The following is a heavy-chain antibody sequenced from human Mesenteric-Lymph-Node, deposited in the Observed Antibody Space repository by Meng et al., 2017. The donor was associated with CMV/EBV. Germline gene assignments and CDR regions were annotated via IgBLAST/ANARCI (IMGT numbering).Heavy chain of an antibody. J-gene: IGHJ4*02. CDR2: ISYDGSNK. CDR1: GFTFRSYA. V-gene: IGHV3-30*09. CDR3: ARDQYRNTPYFFDY. D-gene: IGHD4-11*01. Sequence: SGFTFRSYALHWVRQAPGKGLEWVAVISYDGSNKYYADSVKGRFAISRDNSKNTLFLQMNSLRAEDTAVYYCARDQYRNTPYFFDYWGQGTLVTVSS.